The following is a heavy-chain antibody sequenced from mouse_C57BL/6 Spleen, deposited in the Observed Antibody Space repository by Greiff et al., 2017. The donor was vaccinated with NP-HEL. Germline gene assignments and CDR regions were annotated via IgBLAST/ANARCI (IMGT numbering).Heavy chain of an antibody. CDR1: GYTFTSYG. J-gene: IGHJ2*01. Sequence: VKLMESGAELARPGASVKLSCKASGYTFTSYGISWVKQRTGQGLEWIGEIYPRSGNTYYNEKFKGKATLTADKSSSTAYMELRSLTSEDSVVYFCARGGAGTPFDYWGQGTTLTVSS. CDR2: IYPRSGNT. CDR3: ARGGAGTPFDY. V-gene: IGHV1-81*01. D-gene: IGHD4-1*01.